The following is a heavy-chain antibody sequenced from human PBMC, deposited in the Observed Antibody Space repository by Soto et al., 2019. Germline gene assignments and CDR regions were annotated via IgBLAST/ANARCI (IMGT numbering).Heavy chain of an antibody. J-gene: IGHJ3*02. CDR1: GGTFNTYS. CDR2: IIPIVGIA. D-gene: IGHD2-15*01. V-gene: IGHV1-69*02. CDR3: ARAMVVGATGAFDI. Sequence: QVQLVHSGAEVKKPGSSVKVSCQAAGGTFNTYSINWVRQAPGQGLEWMGRIIPIVGIAKYAQKFQGRVAITADKSTSTAYIMEVNSLRPEDTAMYYCARAMVVGATGAFDIWGQGTMVTVSA.